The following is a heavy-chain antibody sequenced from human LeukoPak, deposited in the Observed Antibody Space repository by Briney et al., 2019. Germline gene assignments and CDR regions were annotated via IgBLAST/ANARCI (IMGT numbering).Heavy chain of an antibody. CDR3: TRAASSGPLFTYHMDV. CDR2: IYHSGST. Sequence: SETLSLTCAVYGGSFSGYYWSWIRQPPGKGLGWIGEIYHSGSTNYNPSLKSRATISVDTSKNQFSLKLTSVTAADTAVYYCTRAASSGPLFTYHMDVWGKGTTVTVSS. D-gene: IGHD3-22*01. J-gene: IGHJ6*03. CDR1: GGSFSGYY. V-gene: IGHV4-34*01.